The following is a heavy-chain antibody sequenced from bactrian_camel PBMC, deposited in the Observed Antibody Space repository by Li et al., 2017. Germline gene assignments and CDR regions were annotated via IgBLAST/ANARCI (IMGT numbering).Heavy chain of an antibody. Sequence: VQLVESGGGSVEAGGSLKLSCAASAYTTGPRACMAWFRQLPGKEREGVASIYYGDGSTYYANSVKGRSTISRDNAKNTVYLQMNTLKPEDSGMYYCAAELRPDYVLQVRNRLRPNGYNRWGRGTQVTVS. J-gene: IGHJ4*01. CDR1: AYTTGPRA. D-gene: IGHD4*01. CDR3: AAELRPDYVLQVRNRLRPNGYNR. CDR2: IYYGDGST. V-gene: IGHV3S63*01.